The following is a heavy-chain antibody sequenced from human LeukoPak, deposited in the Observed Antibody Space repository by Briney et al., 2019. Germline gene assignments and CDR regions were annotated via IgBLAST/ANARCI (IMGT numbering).Heavy chain of an antibody. CDR3: ARDRLSGPHYDY. D-gene: IGHD1-14*01. CDR2: IYYNGGT. J-gene: IGHJ4*02. Sequence: SETLSLTCTVSGGSLSNYYWSWIRQPPGKGLEWIGYIYYNGGTNYNPSLKSRVTLSVDTSKNQFSLKLRSVTAADTAVYYCARDRLSGPHYDYWGQGTLVTVSS. V-gene: IGHV4-59*01. CDR1: GGSLSNYY.